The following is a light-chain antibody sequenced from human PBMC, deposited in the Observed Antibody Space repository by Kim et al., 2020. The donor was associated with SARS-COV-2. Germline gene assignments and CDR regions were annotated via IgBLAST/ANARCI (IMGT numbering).Light chain of an antibody. CDR2: VAA. CDR3: QQRRTCPPT. CDR1: KNIRSN. Sequence: PGERGPPPCRASKNIRSNLVWYQQKPRHAPSLLIYVAATSATGVPARFSGSGFSTDFTLPISSLQPEDFSAYYCQQRRTCPPTFGRGTKVEIK. V-gene: IGKV3-11*01. J-gene: IGKJ4*01.